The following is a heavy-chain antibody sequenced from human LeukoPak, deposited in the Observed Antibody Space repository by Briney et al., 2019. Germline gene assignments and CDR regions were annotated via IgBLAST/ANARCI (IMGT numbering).Heavy chain of an antibody. Sequence: GGSLRLSCAASGFTFSDYYMSWIRQAPGKGLEGVSYISSSGSTIYYADSVKGRFTTSRDNAKNSLYLQMNSLRAEDTAVYYCARGAVAGTYYYYYYMDVWGKGTTVTVSS. CDR1: GFTFSDYY. D-gene: IGHD6-19*01. CDR3: ARGAVAGTYYYYYYMDV. J-gene: IGHJ6*03. CDR2: ISSSGSTI. V-gene: IGHV3-11*04.